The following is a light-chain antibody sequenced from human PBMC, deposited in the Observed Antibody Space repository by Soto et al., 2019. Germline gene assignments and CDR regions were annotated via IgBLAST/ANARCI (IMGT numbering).Light chain of an antibody. CDR3: CSYAGSGSDV. Sequence: QSALTQPASVSGSPGQSITISCAGASSDVGRYSLVSWYQHHPGKAPKLVIYEDNKWPSGVSNRFSGSKSGNTASLTISGLQAEDEADYYCCSYAGSGSDVFGTGTKVTVL. CDR1: SSDVGRYSL. J-gene: IGLJ1*01. CDR2: EDN. V-gene: IGLV2-23*01.